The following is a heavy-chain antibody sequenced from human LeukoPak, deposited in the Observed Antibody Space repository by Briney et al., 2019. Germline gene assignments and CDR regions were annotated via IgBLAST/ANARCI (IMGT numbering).Heavy chain of an antibody. CDR1: GFTFSNYG. J-gene: IGHJ3*02. D-gene: IGHD1-26*01. V-gene: IGHV3-23*01. CDR2: ISGGGGNT. CDR3: GKKRYSGSLSPFDI. Sequence: AGGSLRLSCAASGFTFSNYGMSCVRQAPGKGLEWVSAISGGGGNTYYADSVKGRFTISRDNSKNTLYLQMNSLRAEDTAVYYCGKKRYSGSLSPFDIWGQGTMVTVSS.